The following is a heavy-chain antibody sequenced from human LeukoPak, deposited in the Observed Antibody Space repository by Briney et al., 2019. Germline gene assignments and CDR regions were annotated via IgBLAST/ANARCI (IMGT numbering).Heavy chain of an antibody. J-gene: IGHJ6*03. CDR2: IYTSGST. CDR1: GGSISSYY. Sequence: SETLSLTCTVSGGSISSYYWSWIRQPPGKGLEWIGYIYTSGSTNYNPSPKSRVTISVDTSKNQFSLKLSSVTAADTAVYYCARLIGSSSPISYYYYYYMDVWGKGTTVTVSS. V-gene: IGHV4-4*09. D-gene: IGHD6-13*01. CDR3: ARLIGSSSPISYYYYYYMDV.